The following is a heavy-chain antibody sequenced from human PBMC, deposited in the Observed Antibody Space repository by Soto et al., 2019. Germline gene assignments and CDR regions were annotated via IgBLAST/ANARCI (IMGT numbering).Heavy chain of an antibody. V-gene: IGHV3-74*01. CDR3: AREFCSGGNCYTYYFDP. D-gene: IGHD2-15*01. J-gene: IGHJ5*02. Sequence: HPGGSLRLSCAASGLTFNRYWMHWVRHAPGKGLVWVSHINTDGSNTNYADSVKGRLTISRDNAESTLFLQMNSLRDEDTAVYYCAREFCSGGNCYTYYFDPWGQGIPVTVSS. CDR2: INTDGSNT. CDR1: GLTFNRYW.